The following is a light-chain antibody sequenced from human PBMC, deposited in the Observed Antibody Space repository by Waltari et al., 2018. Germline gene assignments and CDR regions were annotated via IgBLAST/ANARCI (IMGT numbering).Light chain of an antibody. CDR3: QQYNDWPYT. J-gene: IGKJ2*01. V-gene: IGKV3-15*01. Sequence: EIVMTQSPVTLSVSPGERAALSCRPSQSVRTNLAWYQQRPGPTPRLPISGTSTRATEIPARFSGSGSGTEFTLTISSLQSEDFAVYYCQQYNDWPYTFGQGTKLEIK. CDR1: QSVRTN. CDR2: GTS.